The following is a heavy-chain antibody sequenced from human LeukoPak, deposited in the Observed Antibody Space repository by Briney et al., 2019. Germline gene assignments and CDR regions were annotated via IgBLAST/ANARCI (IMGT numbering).Heavy chain of an antibody. CDR1: GYTFTSYY. CDR2: INPSGGSK. J-gene: IGHJ3*02. CDR3: ARVADIAAAGYRDAFDI. Sequence: ASVKVSCKASGYTFTSYYMHWVRQSPGQGLEWMGMINPSGGSKRSQQKFQGRVTITRDTFTNKDYMELSSLRSEDTAVYYCARVADIAAAGYRDAFDIWGQGTMVTVSS. D-gene: IGHD6-13*01. V-gene: IGHV1-46*01.